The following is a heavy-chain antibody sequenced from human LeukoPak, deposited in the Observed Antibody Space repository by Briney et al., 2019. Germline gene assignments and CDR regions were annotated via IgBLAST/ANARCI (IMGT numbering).Heavy chain of an antibody. J-gene: IGHJ3*02. V-gene: IGHV1-8*01. Sequence: ASVKVSCKASGYTFTSYDINWVRRATGQGLEWMGWMNPNSGNTGYAQKFQGRVTMTRNTSISTAYMELSSLRSEDTAVYYCARRTHPWDAFDIWGQGTMVTVSS. CDR3: ARRTHPWDAFDI. CDR2: MNPNSGNT. D-gene: IGHD3/OR15-3a*01. CDR1: GYTFTSYD.